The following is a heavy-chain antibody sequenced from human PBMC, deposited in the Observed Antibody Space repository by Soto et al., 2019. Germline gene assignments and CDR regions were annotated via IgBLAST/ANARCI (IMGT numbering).Heavy chain of an antibody. CDR3: ATQTVLYCSGGSCYTPDAFDI. CDR1: GYSFTSYW. V-gene: IGHV5-10-1*01. D-gene: IGHD2-15*01. J-gene: IGHJ3*02. CDR2: IDPSDSYT. Sequence: LGESLKISCKGSGYSFTSYWISWVHQMPGKGLEWMGRIDPSDSYTNYSPSFQGHVTISADKSISTAYLQWSSLKASDTAMYYCATQTVLYCSGGSCYTPDAFDIWGQGTMVTVSS.